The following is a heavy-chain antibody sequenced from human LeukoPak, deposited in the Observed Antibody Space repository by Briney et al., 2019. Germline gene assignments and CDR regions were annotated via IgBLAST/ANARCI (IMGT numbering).Heavy chain of an antibody. V-gene: IGHV3-30-3*01. CDR1: GFTFSSYA. Sequence: GGSLRLSCAASGFTFSSYAMHWVRQAPGKGLEWVAVISYDGSNKYYADSVKGRFTISRDNSKNTLYLQMNSLRAEDTAVYYCARDIEEYCSSTSCYSPFDYWGQGTLVTVSS. CDR2: ISYDGSNK. CDR3: ARDIEEYCSSTSCYSPFDY. D-gene: IGHD2-2*01. J-gene: IGHJ4*02.